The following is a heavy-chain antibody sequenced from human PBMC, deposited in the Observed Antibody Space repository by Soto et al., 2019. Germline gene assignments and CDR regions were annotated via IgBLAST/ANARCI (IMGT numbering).Heavy chain of an antibody. V-gene: IGHV6-1*01. Sequence: SQTLSLTCAISVDSVSSNSAAWNLISQSPSRGLEWLGRTYYRSKLYNDYAVSVKSRITINPDTSKNQFSLQLKSVTPEDTAVYYCARVVAADGHLDYWGQGVLFTVSS. D-gene: IGHD6-13*01. CDR1: VDSVSSNSAA. CDR3: ARVVAADGHLDY. J-gene: IGHJ4*02. CDR2: TYYRSKLYN.